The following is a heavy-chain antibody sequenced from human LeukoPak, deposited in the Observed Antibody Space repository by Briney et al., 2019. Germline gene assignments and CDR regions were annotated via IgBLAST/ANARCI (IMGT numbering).Heavy chain of an antibody. V-gene: IGHV3-48*03. J-gene: IGHJ4*02. CDR2: ISVSGSTI. CDR1: GFTFSSYE. CDR3: SFGQKAPYDILTGYLFGVDY. Sequence: GGSLRLSCAASGFTFSSYEMNWVRQAPGKGPEEVSYISVSGSTIYYADSVKGRFTISRDNAKNSLYLQMNSLRAEDTAVYYFSFGQKAPYDILTGYLFGVDYWGQGTLVTVSS. D-gene: IGHD3-9*01.